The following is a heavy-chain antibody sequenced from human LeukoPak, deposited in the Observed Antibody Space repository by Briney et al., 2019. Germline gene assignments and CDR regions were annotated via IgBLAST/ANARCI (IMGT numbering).Heavy chain of an antibody. V-gene: IGHV3-30-3*01. Sequence: PGGALRLSRAASGFTLRSYAMHWVRQAPGKGLEWVAVISYDGSNKYYADSVKGRFTISRDNSKNTLYLQMNSLRAEDTAVYYCARSGGYYFDYWGQGTLVTVSS. CDR2: ISYDGSNK. J-gene: IGHJ4*02. CDR3: ARSGGYYFDY. CDR1: GFTLRSYA.